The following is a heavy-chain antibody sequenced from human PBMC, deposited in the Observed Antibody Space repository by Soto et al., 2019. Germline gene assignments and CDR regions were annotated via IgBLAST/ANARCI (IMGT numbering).Heavy chain of an antibody. J-gene: IGHJ4*02. V-gene: IGHV3-30*18. CDR1: GFTFSSYG. CDR3: AKEQDLEWLPRGGYFDY. D-gene: IGHD3-3*01. CDR2: ISYDGSNK. Sequence: GGSLRLSCAASGFTFSSYGMHWFRQAPGKGLEWVAVISYDGSNKYYADSVKGRFTISRDNSKNTLYLQMNSLRAEDTAVYYCAKEQDLEWLPRGGYFDYWGQGTLVTAPQ.